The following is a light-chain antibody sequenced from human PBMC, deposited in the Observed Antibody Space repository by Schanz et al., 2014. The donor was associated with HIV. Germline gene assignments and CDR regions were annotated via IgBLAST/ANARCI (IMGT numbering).Light chain of an antibody. Sequence: QSVLTQPPSVSAAPGQTITISCSGTNSNIGDNYVSWYQVLPETAPKIFIFDNTKRPSGIPDRFSASKSGASATLAIAGLQTGDEGDYFCRVWDTSLSAWVFGGGTKLTVL. CDR2: DNT. V-gene: IGLV1-51*01. CDR3: RVWDTSLSAWV. CDR1: NSNIGDNY. J-gene: IGLJ3*02.